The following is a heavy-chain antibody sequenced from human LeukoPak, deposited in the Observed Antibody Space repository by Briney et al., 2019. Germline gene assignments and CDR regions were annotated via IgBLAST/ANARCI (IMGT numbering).Heavy chain of an antibody. J-gene: IGHJ4*02. D-gene: IGHD5-12*01. CDR3: AKGAYDYIEIAYLDY. CDR2: IIGGSGST. CDR1: GLSFNNYA. V-gene: IGHV3-23*01. Sequence: GGSLRLSCVASGLSFNNYAMNWVRQAPGKGLEWVSLIIGGSGSTFYADSVKGRFTISRDKSKNTLYLQMNSLRAEDTAVYYCAKGAYDYIEIAYLDYWGQGSLVTVSS.